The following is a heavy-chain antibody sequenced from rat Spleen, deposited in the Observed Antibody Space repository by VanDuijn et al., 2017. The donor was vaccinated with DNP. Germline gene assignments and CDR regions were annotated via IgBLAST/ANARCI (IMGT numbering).Heavy chain of an antibody. Sequence: VQLKESGPGLVQPSQTLSLACTVSGFSLTSYHVHWVRQPSGKGLEWRGIIWTGGSTEYNSAPKSRLSITRDTSQSQVFLKMNSLQTEDTAIYFCTRDYFTSSFVYWGQGTLVTVSS. V-gene: IGHV2-43*01. CDR1: GFSLTSYH. CDR3: TRDYFTSSFVY. CDR2: IWTGGST. J-gene: IGHJ3*01. D-gene: IGHD1-2*01.